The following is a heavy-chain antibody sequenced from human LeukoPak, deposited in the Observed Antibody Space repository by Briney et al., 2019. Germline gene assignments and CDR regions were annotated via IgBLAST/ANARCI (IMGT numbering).Heavy chain of an antibody. V-gene: IGHV3-7*01. CDR2: IKQDGSEK. J-gene: IGHJ4*02. D-gene: IGHD2-15*01. CDR3: ARDVMNPGGGGGY. Sequence: GGSLRLSCSASGFTFSSYWMSWVRQAPGKGLEWVANIKQDGSEKYYVDSVKGRFTISRDNAKNSLYLQMNSLRAEDTAVYYCARDVMNPGGGGGYWGQGTLVTVSS. CDR1: GFTFSSYW.